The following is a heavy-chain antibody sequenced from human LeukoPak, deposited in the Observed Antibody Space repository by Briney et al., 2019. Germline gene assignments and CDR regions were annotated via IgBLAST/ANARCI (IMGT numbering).Heavy chain of an antibody. D-gene: IGHD2-15*01. V-gene: IGHV3-74*01. J-gene: IGHJ6*03. Sequence: LPGGSLRLSCAASGFTFSSYWMHWVRQAPGKGLVWVSLINSDGSGTNYADSVKGRFTISRDNAKNTLYLQMNSLRAEDTAVYYCARGPLYCSGGSCYGVYYMDVWGKGTTVTVSS. CDR2: INSDGSGT. CDR1: GFTFSSYW. CDR3: ARGPLYCSGGSCYGVYYMDV.